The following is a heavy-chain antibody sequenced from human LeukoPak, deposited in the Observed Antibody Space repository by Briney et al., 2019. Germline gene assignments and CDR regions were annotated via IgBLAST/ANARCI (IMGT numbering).Heavy chain of an antibody. D-gene: IGHD6-19*01. CDR2: INHSGST. Sequence: SETLSLTCAVYGGPFSGYYWSWIRQPPGKGLEWIGEINHSGSTNYNPSLKSRVTISVDTSKNQFSLKLSSVTAADTAVYYCARGRWLFPAASDAFDIWGQGTMVTVSS. V-gene: IGHV4-34*01. CDR1: GGPFSGYY. J-gene: IGHJ3*02. CDR3: ARGRWLFPAASDAFDI.